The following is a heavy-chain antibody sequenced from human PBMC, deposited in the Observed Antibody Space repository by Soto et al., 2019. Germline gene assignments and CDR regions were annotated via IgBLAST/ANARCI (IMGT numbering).Heavy chain of an antibody. CDR2: IYTNENT. CDR1: GGSISSYY. V-gene: IGHV4-4*07. D-gene: IGHD5-18*01. J-gene: IGHJ6*02. Sequence: SETLSLTCTVSGGSISSYYWSWIRQPAGKGLEWIGRIYTNENTNYNPSLKSRVTMSVDTSKNQFSLKLSSVTAADTAVYYCAREDLGLQETINRYYYYGMDVWGQGTTVTVSS. CDR3: AREDLGLQETINRYYYYGMDV.